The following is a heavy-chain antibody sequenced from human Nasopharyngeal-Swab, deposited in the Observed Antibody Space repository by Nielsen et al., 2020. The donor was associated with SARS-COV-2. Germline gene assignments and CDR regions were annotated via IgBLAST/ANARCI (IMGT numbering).Heavy chain of an antibody. CDR2: MSYSGST. D-gene: IGHD4-11*01. J-gene: IGHJ4*02. Sequence: SETLSLTCTVYGSSISNYYWSWIRQPPGKGLEWLGYMSYSGSTNYNPSLKSRVTLSLDTSKNQVSLKLNSVTAADTAVYYCARHDFNNYEINYWGQGTLVTVSS. CDR1: GSSISNYY. V-gene: IGHV4-59*01. CDR3: ARHDFNNYEINY.